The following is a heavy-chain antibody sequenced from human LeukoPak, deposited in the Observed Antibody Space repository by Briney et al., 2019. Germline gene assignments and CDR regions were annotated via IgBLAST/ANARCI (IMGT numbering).Heavy chain of an antibody. CDR1: GFTFSSYA. CDR3: ARDIVVVVAATRAAFDI. Sequence: GGSLRLSCAASGFTFSSYAMSWVRQAPGKGLEWVSAISGSGGSTYYADSVKGRFTISRDNSKNTLYLQMNSLRAEDTAVYYCARDIVVVVAATRAAFDIWGQGTMVTVSS. J-gene: IGHJ3*02. CDR2: ISGSGGST. D-gene: IGHD2-15*01. V-gene: IGHV3-23*01.